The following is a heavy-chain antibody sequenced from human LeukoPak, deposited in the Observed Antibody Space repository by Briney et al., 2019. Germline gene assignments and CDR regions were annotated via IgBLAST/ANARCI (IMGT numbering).Heavy chain of an antibody. V-gene: IGHV3-30-3*01. D-gene: IGHD4-17*01. CDR3: ARGLLSEFGVTTHPNWFDP. CDR1: GFTFSSYA. Sequence: GGSLRLSCAASGFTFSSYAMHWVRQAPGKGLEWVAVISYDGSNKYYADSVKGRFTISRDNSKNTLYLQMNSLRAEDTAVYYCARGLLSEFGVTTHPNWFDPWGQGTLVTVSS. J-gene: IGHJ5*02. CDR2: ISYDGSNK.